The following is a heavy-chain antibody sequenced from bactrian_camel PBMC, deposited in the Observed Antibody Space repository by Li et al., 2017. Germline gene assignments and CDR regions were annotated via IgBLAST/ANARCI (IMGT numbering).Heavy chain of an antibody. V-gene: IGHV3-3*01. Sequence: QVQLVGSGGGSVQAGGSLRIYCSASGFTFSRYAMAWIRQAPGKGLQWVSAISWSGISTNYPDSNEGQFTISRDNAKNTVYLQMNSLRPEDTAVYYCAADHTGLVDFADWGQGTQVTVS. CDR3: AADHTGLVDFAD. CDR1: GFTFSRYA. J-gene: IGHJ6*01. CDR2: ISWSGIST. D-gene: IGHD5*01.